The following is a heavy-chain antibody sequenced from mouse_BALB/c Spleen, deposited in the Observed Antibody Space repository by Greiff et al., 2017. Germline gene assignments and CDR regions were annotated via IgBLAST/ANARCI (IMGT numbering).Heavy chain of an antibody. CDR3: TRRGAY. CDR2: INPSNGGT. CDR1: GYTFTSYY. Sequence: QVQLKESGAELVKPGASVKLSCKASGYTFTSYYMYWVKQRPGQGLEWIGEINPSNGGTNFNEKFKSKATLTVDKSSSTAYMQLSSLTSEDSAVYYCTRRGAYWGQGTLVTVSA. J-gene: IGHJ3*01. V-gene: IGHV1S81*02.